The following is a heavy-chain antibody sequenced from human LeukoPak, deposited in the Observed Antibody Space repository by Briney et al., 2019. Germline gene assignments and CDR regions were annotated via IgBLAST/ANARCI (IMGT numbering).Heavy chain of an antibody. CDR2: IIPIFGTA. Sequence: SVKVSCKACGGTFSSYAISWVGQAAGKGLEWMGGIIPIFGTANYAQKFQGRVTMTRDMSTSTVYMELSSLRSEDTAVYYCARDLKNIVVVPAAPDIWGQGTMVTVSS. CDR3: ARDLKNIVVVPAAPDI. D-gene: IGHD2-2*01. CDR1: GGTFSSYA. J-gene: IGHJ3*02. V-gene: IGHV1-69*05.